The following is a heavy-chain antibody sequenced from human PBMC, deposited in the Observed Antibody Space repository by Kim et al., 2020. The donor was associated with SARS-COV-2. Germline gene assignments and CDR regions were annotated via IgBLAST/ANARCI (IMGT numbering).Heavy chain of an antibody. J-gene: IGHJ6*02. CDR3: ARGSSGWPGTFYYYYYGMDV. CDR2: INLSGST. D-gene: IGHD6-19*01. Sequence: SETLSLTCAVYGGSFSGYYWSWIRQPPGKGLEWIGEINLSGSTNYNPSLKSRVTISVDTSKNQFSLKLSSVTAADTAVYYCARGSSGWPGTFYYYYYGMDVWGQGTTVTVSS. V-gene: IGHV4-34*01. CDR1: GGSFSGYY.